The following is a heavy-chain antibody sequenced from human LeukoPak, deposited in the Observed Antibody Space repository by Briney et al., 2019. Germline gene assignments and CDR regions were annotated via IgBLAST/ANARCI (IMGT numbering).Heavy chain of an antibody. CDR3: ARSNLGYCSGGSCSNWFDP. V-gene: IGHV3-21*01. J-gene: IGHJ5*02. CDR1: GFTFSSYS. Sequence: GGSLRLSCAASGFTFSSYSMKWVRQAPGKGLEWVSSISSSSSYIYYADSVKGRFTISRDNAKNSLYLQMNSLRAEDTAVYYCARSNLGYCSGGSCSNWFDPWGQGTLVTVSS. D-gene: IGHD2-15*01. CDR2: ISSSSSYI.